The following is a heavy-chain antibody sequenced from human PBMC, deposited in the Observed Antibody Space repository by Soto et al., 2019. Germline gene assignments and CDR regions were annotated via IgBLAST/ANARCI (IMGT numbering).Heavy chain of an antibody. J-gene: IGHJ5*02. V-gene: IGHV3-23*01. CDR2: ISGSGGST. D-gene: IGHD6-19*01. Sequence: EVQLLESGGGLVQPGGPLRLSGAASGFTFSSYALGWFRQAQGKGLAWVSAISGSGGSTYYPDSGKARFTISRDNSKNTLYLQMNSLRAEDTAVYYCAKDLWLDGFDPWGQGTLVTVSS. CDR1: GFTFSSYA. CDR3: AKDLWLDGFDP.